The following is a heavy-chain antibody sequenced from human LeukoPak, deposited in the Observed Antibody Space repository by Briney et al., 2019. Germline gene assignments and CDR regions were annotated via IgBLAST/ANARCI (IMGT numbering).Heavy chain of an antibody. Sequence: ASVKVSCKASGYTFTSYHMHWVRQAPGQGLEWMGIINPSGGTTNYAQKFRGRVTMTRDTSTSTVYMELSSLRSEDTAVYYCVRDMSLEAHDYCNWFDPWGQGTLVTVSS. CDR2: INPSGGTT. V-gene: IGHV1-46*01. J-gene: IGHJ5*02. D-gene: IGHD4/OR15-4a*01. CDR1: GYTFTSYH. CDR3: VRDMSLEAHDYCNWFDP.